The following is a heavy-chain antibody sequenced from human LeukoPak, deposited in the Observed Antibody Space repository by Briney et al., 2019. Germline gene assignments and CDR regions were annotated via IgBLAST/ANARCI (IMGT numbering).Heavy chain of an antibody. V-gene: IGHV1-2*02. CDR1: GYTFTGYY. CDR2: INPNSGGT. D-gene: IGHD6-19*01. CDR3: ARDGRIAVAGISY. J-gene: IGHJ4*02. Sequence: GESLKISCKGSGYTFTGYYMHWVRQAPGQGLEWMGWINPNSGGTNYAQKFQGRVTMTRDTSISTAYMELSRLRSDDTAVYYCARDGRIAVAGISYWGQGTLVTVSS.